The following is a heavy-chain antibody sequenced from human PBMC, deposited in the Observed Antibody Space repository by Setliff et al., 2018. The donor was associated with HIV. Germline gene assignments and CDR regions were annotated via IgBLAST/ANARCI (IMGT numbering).Heavy chain of an antibody. CDR2: ISSSSDYI. D-gene: IGHD5-18*01. V-gene: IGHV3-21*01. CDR1: GFTFSDYS. Sequence: PVGSLRLSCAVSGFTFSDYSMNWVRQAPGKGLEWVSSISSSSDYIYYADSVKGRFIISRDNAKNSLYLQMNSLRAEDTAVYYCARDFRIQLWLRSPFDYWGQGTLVTVSS. J-gene: IGHJ4*02. CDR3: ARDFRIQLWLRSPFDY.